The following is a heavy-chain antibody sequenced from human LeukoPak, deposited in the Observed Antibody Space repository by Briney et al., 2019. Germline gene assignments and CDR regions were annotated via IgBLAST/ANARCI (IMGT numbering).Heavy chain of an antibody. Sequence: PSETLSLTCAVSGGSISSTNWWSWVRQPPGKGLGWSGEVFHSGSTNYNPSLKSRVTMSVDKSKNQFSLNLRSVTAADTAVYYCARGSGSYDCWGQGTLVTVSS. CDR2: VFHSGST. CDR1: GGSISSTNW. D-gene: IGHD3-10*01. V-gene: IGHV4-4*02. J-gene: IGHJ4*02. CDR3: ARGSGSYDC.